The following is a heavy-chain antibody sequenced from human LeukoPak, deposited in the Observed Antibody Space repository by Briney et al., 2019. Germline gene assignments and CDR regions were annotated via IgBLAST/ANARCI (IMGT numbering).Heavy chain of an antibody. V-gene: IGHV3-23*01. J-gene: IGHJ4*02. Sequence: PGGSLRLSCAASGFTFSSYAMSWVRQAPGKGLEWVSAISGSGGSTYYADSVKGRFTISRDNSKNTLYLQMNSLRAEDTAVYYCAKDGPPHEILYYLDYWGQGALVTVAS. CDR2: ISGSGGST. CDR1: GFTFSSYA. CDR3: AKDGPPHEILYYLDY.